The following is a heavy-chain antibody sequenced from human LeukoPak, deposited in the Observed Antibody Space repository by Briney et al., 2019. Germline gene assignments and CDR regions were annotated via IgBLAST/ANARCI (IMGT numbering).Heavy chain of an antibody. J-gene: IGHJ3*02. CDR1: GFSFSSYA. Sequence: AGSLRLSCAASGFSFSSYAMSWVRQAPRKGLQWVSTITGTTYYAASVRARFTISRDNSKNILYPQMNSLSTDDTAIYYCAKAFREYGSSTDSSFDIWGQGTMVTVSS. V-gene: IGHV3-23*01. CDR3: AKAFREYGSSTDSSFDI. D-gene: IGHD6-13*01. CDR2: ITGTT.